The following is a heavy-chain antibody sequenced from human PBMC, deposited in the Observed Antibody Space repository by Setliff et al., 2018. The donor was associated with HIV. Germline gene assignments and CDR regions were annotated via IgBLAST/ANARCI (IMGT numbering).Heavy chain of an antibody. CDR2: MNPDSGNT. CDR1: ADTFTNCL. D-gene: IGHD3-3*01. Sequence: GASVKVSCKASADTFTNCLINWVRQAPGQGLEWMGWMNPDSGNTGSAQNFQGRLTITWNTSISTAYMELGSLGFDDTAVYFCARTRSGGGLVYYYYYMDVWGQGTAVTVSS. V-gene: IGHV1-8*03. CDR3: ARTRSGGGLVYYYYYMDV. J-gene: IGHJ6*03.